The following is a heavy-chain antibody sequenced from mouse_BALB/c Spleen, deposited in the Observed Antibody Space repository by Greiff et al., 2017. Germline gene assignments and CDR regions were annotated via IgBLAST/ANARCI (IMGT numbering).Heavy chain of an antibody. D-gene: IGHD1-1*01. CDR3: ALITTVVPRHGYFDY. CDR2: IYPGDGDT. CDR1: GYAFSSSW. V-gene: IGHV1-82*01. J-gene: IGHJ2*01. Sequence: QVQLQQSGPELVKPGASVKISCKASGYAFSSSWMNWVKQRPGQGLEWIGRIYPGDGDTNYNGKFKGKATLTADKSSSTAYMQLSSLTSVDSAVYFCALITTVVPRHGYFDYWGQGTTLTVSS.